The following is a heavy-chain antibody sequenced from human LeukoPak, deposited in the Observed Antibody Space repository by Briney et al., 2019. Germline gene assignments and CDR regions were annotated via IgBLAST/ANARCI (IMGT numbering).Heavy chain of an antibody. D-gene: IGHD6-6*01. V-gene: IGHV3-23*01. Sequence: GGSLRLSCAASGFTFSSYWMSWVRPAPGKGLEWVSNIGTSSTTTYYADSVKGRFTISRDNSKNTLYLQMNSLRAEDTAVYYCAKEPPSKYSSSSGLWGQGTLVTVSS. CDR2: IGTSSTTT. CDR1: GFTFSSYW. J-gene: IGHJ4*02. CDR3: AKEPPSKYSSSSGL.